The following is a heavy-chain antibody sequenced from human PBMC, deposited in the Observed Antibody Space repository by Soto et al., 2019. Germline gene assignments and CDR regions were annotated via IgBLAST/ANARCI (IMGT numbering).Heavy chain of an antibody. J-gene: IGHJ3*02. D-gene: IGHD3-9*01. CDR2: IIPIFGTA. Sequence: QVQLVQSGAEVKKPGSSVNVSCKASGGTFSSYAISWVRQAPGQGLEWMGGIIPIFGTANYAQKFKGRVTITTDKSTSTAYMELSSLRSEDTAVYYCAGRGLRYFYQSRGAFDIWGQGTMVTVSS. CDR1: GGTFSSYA. V-gene: IGHV1-69*06. CDR3: AGRGLRYFYQSRGAFDI.